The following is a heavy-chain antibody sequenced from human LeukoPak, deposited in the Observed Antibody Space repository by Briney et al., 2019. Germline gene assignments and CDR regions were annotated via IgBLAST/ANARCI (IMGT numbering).Heavy chain of an antibody. Sequence: SETLSLTCTVSGVSISSSSYYWGWLRQPPGKGLEWIGSIYYSGSTYYNPSLKSRVTISVDTSKNQFSLKLSSVTAADTAVYYCSRQGLGLWFGEPPHYYYYGMDVWGQGTTVTVSS. CDR1: GVSISSSSYY. J-gene: IGHJ6*02. V-gene: IGHV4-39*01. CDR3: SRQGLGLWFGEPPHYYYYGMDV. CDR2: IYYSGST. D-gene: IGHD3-10*01.